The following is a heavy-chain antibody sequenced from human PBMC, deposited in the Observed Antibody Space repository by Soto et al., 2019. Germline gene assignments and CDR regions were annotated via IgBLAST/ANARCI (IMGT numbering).Heavy chain of an antibody. D-gene: IGHD2-21*01. J-gene: IGHJ3*02. CDR2: IWFDGSNK. Sequence: VQLVESGGDSVQPGRSLRLSGAASRFTFTSYGMHWVRQAPGKGLEWVAFIWFDGSNKYFADSVKGRFTISRDNSKNTLYLQMNSLRGEDTATFYCARGTGDNAFDIWGQGTMVTVSS. CDR3: ARGTGDNAFDI. V-gene: IGHV3-33*01. CDR1: RFTFTSYG.